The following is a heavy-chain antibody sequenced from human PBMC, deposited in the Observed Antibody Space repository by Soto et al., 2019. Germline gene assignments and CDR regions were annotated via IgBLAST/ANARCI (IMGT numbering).Heavy chain of an antibody. CDR3: ARHEYNWNFDY. V-gene: IGHV4-39*01. Sequence: SETLSLTCTVSGGSISSSSYYWGWIRQPPGKGLEWIGSIYYSGSTYYNPSLKSRVTISVDTSKNQFSLKLSSVTAADTAVYYCARHEYNWNFDYWGQGTLVTVSS. CDR2: IYYSGST. D-gene: IGHD1-1*01. CDR1: GGSISSSSYY. J-gene: IGHJ4*02.